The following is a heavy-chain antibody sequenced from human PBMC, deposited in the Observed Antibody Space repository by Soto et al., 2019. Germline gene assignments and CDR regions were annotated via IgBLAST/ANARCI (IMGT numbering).Heavy chain of an antibody. CDR1: GGSISSGGYY. V-gene: IGHV4-31*03. Sequence: SETLSLTCTVSGGSISSGGYYWSWIRQHPGKGLEWIGYIYYSGSTYYNPSLKSRATISVDTSKNQFSLKLSSVTAADTAVYYCARDIVATSGYYYGMDVWGQGTTVTVSS. CDR3: ARDIVATSGYYYGMDV. CDR2: IYYSGST. D-gene: IGHD5-12*01. J-gene: IGHJ6*02.